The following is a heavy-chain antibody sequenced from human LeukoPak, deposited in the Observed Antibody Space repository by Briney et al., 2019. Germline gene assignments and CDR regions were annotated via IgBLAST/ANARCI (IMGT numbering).Heavy chain of an antibody. CDR2: IYYRGST. D-gene: IGHD3-9*01. J-gene: IGHJ6*02. CDR1: GGSISSYY. V-gene: IGHV4-59*01. Sequence: SETLSLTCTVSGGSISSYYWSWIRQPPGKGLEWIGYIYYRGSTNYNPSLKSRVTISVGTSKNQFSLKLSSVTAADTAVYYCARTGPHYYYGMDVWGQGTTVTVSS. CDR3: ARTGPHYYYGMDV.